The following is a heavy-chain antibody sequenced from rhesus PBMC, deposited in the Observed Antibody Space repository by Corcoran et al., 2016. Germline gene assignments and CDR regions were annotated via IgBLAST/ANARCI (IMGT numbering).Heavy chain of an antibody. D-gene: IGHD3-3*01. J-gene: IGHJ4*01. Sequence: QVQLQESGPGVVKPSETLSLTCAVSGGSISDSYRWSWIRQPPGKGLEWIGYIYGSSTSTNYNPSLKSLVTISKDTSKNQFSLKLSSVTAADTAVYYCARENFWTLFDYWGQGVLVTVSS. CDR1: GGSISDSYR. CDR2: IYGSSTST. CDR3: ARENFWTLFDY. V-gene: IGHV4S10*01.